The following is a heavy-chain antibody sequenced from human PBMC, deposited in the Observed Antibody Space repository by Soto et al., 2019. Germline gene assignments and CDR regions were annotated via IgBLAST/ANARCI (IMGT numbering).Heavy chain of an antibody. CDR1: AFSLSTSGVG. D-gene: IGHD6-13*01. Sequence: QITLKESGPTLVKPTQTLTLTCTFSAFSLSTSGVGLGWIRQPPGKALEWLARIYWNDDKRYSPSLKSMLTITHDSSKTLVVITMTNMDPVDTATYYCAHSSSWDGANWFDPWGQGTLVTVSS. V-gene: IGHV2-5*01. J-gene: IGHJ5*02. CDR3: AHSSSWDGANWFDP. CDR2: IYWNDDK.